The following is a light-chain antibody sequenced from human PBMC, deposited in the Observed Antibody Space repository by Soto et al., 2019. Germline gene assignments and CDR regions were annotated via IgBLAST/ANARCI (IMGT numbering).Light chain of an antibody. CDR1: QSVSSFY. CDR3: QQYGSSPPYS. CDR2: GAS. V-gene: IGKV3-20*01. J-gene: IGKJ2*01. Sequence: EMVLTQSPGTLSLSPGERATLSCRASQSVSSFYLAWYQQKPGQAPRLLIYGASSRASGIPDRFSGSESGTEFTLSTSRLEPEDFAVYYCQQYGSSPPYSFGQGTNLEIK.